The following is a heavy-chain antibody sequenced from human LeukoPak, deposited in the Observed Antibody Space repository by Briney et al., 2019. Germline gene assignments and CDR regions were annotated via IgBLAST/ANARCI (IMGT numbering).Heavy chain of an antibody. CDR1: GFTFSSYA. V-gene: IGHV3-23*01. CDR2: ISGSGGNT. J-gene: IGHJ4*02. D-gene: IGHD3-22*01. CDR3: AKMGDSSGYYSFFDY. Sequence: PGGSLRLSCAASGFTFSSYAMSWGRQALGRGLEWVSAISGSGGNTYYADSVKGRFTISRDNSKNTLYLQMNSLRVEDTAVYYCAKMGDSSGYYSFFDYWGQGILVTVSS.